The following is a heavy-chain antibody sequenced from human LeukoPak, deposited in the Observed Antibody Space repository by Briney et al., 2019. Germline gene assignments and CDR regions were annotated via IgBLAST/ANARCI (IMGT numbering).Heavy chain of an antibody. CDR3: AKASSYGPDDWFDP. Sequence: PGRSLRLSCATSGLTFVDYAMHSVRQAPGKGLEWVLASGWNSGSIGYADSVKGGLTTSRYNAKSSLYLRMNSLRAEDTALYYSAKASSYGPDDWFDPWGQGTLVTVSS. CDR1: GLTFVDYA. CDR2: SGWNSGSI. J-gene: IGHJ5*02. D-gene: IGHD5-18*01. V-gene: IGHV3-9*01.